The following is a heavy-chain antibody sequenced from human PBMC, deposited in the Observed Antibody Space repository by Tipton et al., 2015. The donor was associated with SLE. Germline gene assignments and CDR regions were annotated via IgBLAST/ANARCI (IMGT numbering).Heavy chain of an antibody. D-gene: IGHD4-17*01. CDR1: GDSIRSNNW. J-gene: IGHJ3*02. V-gene: IGHV4-4*02. CDR3: ARYPATVTAMAPFNGFDI. Sequence: TLSLTCAVSGDSIRSNNWWSWVRQPPGKGLEWIGEIHHIGNTNYNPSLKSRVTISVDKSKNQFSLKLSSVTAADTAVYYCARYPATVTAMAPFNGFDIWGQGTMVTVSS. CDR2: IHHIGNT.